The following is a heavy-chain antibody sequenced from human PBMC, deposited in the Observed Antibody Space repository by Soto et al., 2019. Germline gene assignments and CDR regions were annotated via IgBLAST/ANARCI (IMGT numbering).Heavy chain of an antibody. CDR3: ARGHSIDY. J-gene: IGHJ4*02. Sequence: QPGGSLRLSCAASGFTFSSYGMHWVHQAPGKGLEWVAVISYDGTNKNYADSVKGRFTISRDNSKNTLYLQMNSLRAEDTAVYYCARGHSIDYWGQGALVTVSS. CDR2: ISYDGTNK. V-gene: IGHV3-30*03. D-gene: IGHD5-18*01. CDR1: GFTFSSYG.